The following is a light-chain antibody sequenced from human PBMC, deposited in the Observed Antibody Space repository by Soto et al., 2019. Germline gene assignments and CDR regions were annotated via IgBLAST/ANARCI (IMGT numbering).Light chain of an antibody. CDR3: QHYGSSWT. V-gene: IGKV3-15*01. CDR1: QSVSSS. J-gene: IGKJ1*01. Sequence: DIVMTQSPATLSVSVGDRATLSCRASQSVSSSLAWCRQRRCQGPGLRSYGAAPWDTGIPARFSGSGSGTDFTLTISRLEADDFAEYYWQHYGSSWTFGQGTKVDIK. CDR2: GAA.